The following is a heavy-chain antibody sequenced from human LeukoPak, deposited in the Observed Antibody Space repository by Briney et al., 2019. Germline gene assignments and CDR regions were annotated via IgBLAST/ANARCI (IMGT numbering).Heavy chain of an antibody. V-gene: IGHV4-59*08. CDR2: IYYSGST. CDR3: ARQLVRGNYYYGMDV. CDR1: GGSISSYY. Sequence: NPSETLSLTCTVSGGSISSYYWSWIRQPPGKGLEWIGYIYYSGSTNYNPSLKSRVTISVDTSKNQFSLKLSSVTAADTAVYYCARQLVRGNYYYGMDVWGQGTTVTVSS. D-gene: IGHD3-10*01. J-gene: IGHJ6*02.